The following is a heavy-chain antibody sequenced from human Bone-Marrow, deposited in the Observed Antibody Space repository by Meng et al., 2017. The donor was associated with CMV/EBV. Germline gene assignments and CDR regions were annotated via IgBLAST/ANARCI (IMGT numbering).Heavy chain of an antibody. CDR2: IRYDGSNK. V-gene: IGHV3-30*02. CDR1: GFTFTRHD. J-gene: IGHJ6*02. D-gene: IGHD5-18*01. Sequence: GESLKISCAVSGFTFTRHDMHWVRQAPGRGLEWVSFIRYDGSNKYYADSVKGRFTISRDNSKNTLYLQMNSLRAEDTAVYYCAKDGSQLGDYGMDVWGQGNTVTVSS. CDR3: AKDGSQLGDYGMDV.